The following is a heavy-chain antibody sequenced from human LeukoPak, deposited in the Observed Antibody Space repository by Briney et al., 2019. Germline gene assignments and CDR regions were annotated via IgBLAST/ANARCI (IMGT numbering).Heavy chain of an antibody. D-gene: IGHD5-18*01. V-gene: IGHV4-59*01. CDR3: ARAGQLWVSEDLNWFDP. CDR1: GGSISSYY. J-gene: IGHJ5*02. CDR2: IYYSGST. Sequence: SEILSLTCTVSGGSISSYYWSWIRQPPGKGLEWIGYIYYSGSTTYNPSLKSRVTISVDTSKNQFSLKLSSATAADTAVYYCARAGQLWVSEDLNWFDPWGQGTLVTVAS.